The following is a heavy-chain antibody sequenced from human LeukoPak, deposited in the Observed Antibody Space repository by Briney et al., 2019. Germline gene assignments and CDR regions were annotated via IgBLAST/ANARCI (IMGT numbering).Heavy chain of an antibody. CDR3: ARGVDPPYYMDV. D-gene: IGHD5-12*01. Sequence: GGPLRLFCAVSGFTFRSCSKNWVRHAPGKGLEWLSSISASTKYIYDADSVNTLCTISRDNSKNSLYLQMNSLSAEDTDVYYCARGVDPPYYMDVWGKGTTVTVS. CDR2: ISASTKYI. J-gene: IGHJ6*03. CDR1: GFTFRSCS. V-gene: IGHV3-21*01.